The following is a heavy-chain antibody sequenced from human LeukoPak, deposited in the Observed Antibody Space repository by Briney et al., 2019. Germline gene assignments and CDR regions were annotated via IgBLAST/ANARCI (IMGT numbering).Heavy chain of an antibody. D-gene: IGHD3-3*01. J-gene: IGHJ5*02. CDR2: INPNSGGT. V-gene: IGHV1-2*02. Sequence: EASVKVSCKASGYTFTGYYMHWVRQAPGQGLEWMGWINPNSGGTNYAQKFQGRVTMTRDTSISTAYMELSRLSTDDTAVYYCARATTYYDFWSGYNWFDPWGQGTLVTVSS. CDR3: ARATTYYDFWSGYNWFDP. CDR1: GYTFTGYY.